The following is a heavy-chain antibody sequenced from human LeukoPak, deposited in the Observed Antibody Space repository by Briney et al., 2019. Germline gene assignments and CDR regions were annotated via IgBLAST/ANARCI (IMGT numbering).Heavy chain of an antibody. D-gene: IGHD6-19*01. CDR3: AKAAGERSSGWYGGY. Sequence: PGGSLRLSCAASGFTVSSNYMSWVRQAPGKGLEWVSAISGSGGSTYYADSVKGRFTISRDNSKNTLYLQMNSLRAEDTAVYYCAKAAGERSSGWYGGYWGQGTLVTVSS. CDR1: GFTVSSNY. CDR2: ISGSGGST. J-gene: IGHJ4*02. V-gene: IGHV3-23*01.